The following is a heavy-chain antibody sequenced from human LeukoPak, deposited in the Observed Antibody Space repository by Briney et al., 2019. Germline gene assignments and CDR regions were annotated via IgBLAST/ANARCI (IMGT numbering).Heavy chain of an antibody. Sequence: PSETLSLTCTVSGGSISSRPYYWGWVRQPPGKGLEWIGTISYSGTTYYSPSLKSRVTISLDTSKDQFSLKLSSVTAADTAIYYCARDFSSSSTVYYYYYMDVWGKGTTVTVSS. J-gene: IGHJ6*03. CDR2: ISYSGTT. V-gene: IGHV4-39*07. D-gene: IGHD6-6*01. CDR3: ARDFSSSSTVYYYYYMDV. CDR1: GGSISSRPYY.